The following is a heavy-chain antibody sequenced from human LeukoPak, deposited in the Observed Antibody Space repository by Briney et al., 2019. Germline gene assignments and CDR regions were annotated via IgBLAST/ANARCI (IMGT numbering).Heavy chain of an antibody. CDR1: GFTFSSYS. Sequence: PGGSLRLSCAASGFTFSSYSMNWVRQAPGKGLEWVSSISSSSSYIYYADSVKGRFTISRDNAKNSLYLQMNSLRAEDMALYYCAKDIFAGKSYYYYGMDVWGQGTTVTVSS. V-gene: IGHV3-21*04. CDR3: AKDIFAGKSYYYYGMDV. D-gene: IGHD3-3*01. CDR2: ISSSSSYI. J-gene: IGHJ6*02.